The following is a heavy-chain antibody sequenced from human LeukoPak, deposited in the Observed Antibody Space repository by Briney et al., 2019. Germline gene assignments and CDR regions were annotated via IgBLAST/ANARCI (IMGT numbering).Heavy chain of an antibody. J-gene: IGHJ6*03. D-gene: IGHD3-3*01. CDR2: IIPIFGTE. CDR1: GGTFISYA. V-gene: IGHV1-69*05. Sequence: SAKVSCKASGGTFISYAISWVRHAPGQGLEWMGGIIPIFGTENYAQKLQGRVTITTDQSTSTAYMELSSLRSEDTAVYECARGGFGVVLRTYYYYYMAVWGKGTTVTVSS. CDR3: ARGGFGVVLRTYYYYYMAV.